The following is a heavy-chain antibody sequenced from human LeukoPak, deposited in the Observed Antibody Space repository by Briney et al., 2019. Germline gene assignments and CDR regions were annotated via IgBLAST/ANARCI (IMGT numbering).Heavy chain of an antibody. V-gene: IGHV3-21*01. J-gene: IGHJ3*02. Sequence: GGSLTLSCAASGFTLSSYSMNWVRQAPGKGLEWISSISSSSSYIYYADSVKGRFTISRDNAKDSLYLQMNSLRAEHTAVYYCARGADYGDAFVIWGEGTMVTVSS. CDR2: ISSSSSYI. CDR1: GFTLSSYS. D-gene: IGHD4-17*01. CDR3: ARGADYGDAFVI.